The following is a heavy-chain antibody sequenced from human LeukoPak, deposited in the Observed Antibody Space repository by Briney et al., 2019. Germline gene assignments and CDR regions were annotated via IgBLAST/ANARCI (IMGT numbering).Heavy chain of an antibody. CDR1: GFTFDDYA. J-gene: IGHJ6*02. CDR3: AKGASRITIFGVVTAYYGMDV. Sequence: GGSLRLSCAASGFTFDDYAMHWVRHAPGKGLEWVSGISWNSGSIGYADSVKGRFTISRDNAKNSLYLQMNSLRAEDTALYYCAKGASRITIFGVVTAYYGMDVWGQGTTVTVSS. CDR2: ISWNSGSI. V-gene: IGHV3-9*01. D-gene: IGHD3-3*01.